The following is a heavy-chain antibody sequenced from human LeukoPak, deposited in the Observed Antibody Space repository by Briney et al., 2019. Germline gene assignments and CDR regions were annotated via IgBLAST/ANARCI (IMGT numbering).Heavy chain of an antibody. V-gene: IGHV3-23*01. CDR3: ARDPPRAAWVFDY. J-gene: IGHJ4*02. CDR1: GFTFSNYA. Sequence: GGSLRLSCAASGFTFSNYAMSWVRQAPGKALEWVSAITSGGGTTYYAGSVKGRFTISRDNSKNTLYLQMNSLRAEDTAVYYCARDPPRAAWVFDYWGQGTLVSVSS. CDR2: ITSGGGTT. D-gene: IGHD6-25*01.